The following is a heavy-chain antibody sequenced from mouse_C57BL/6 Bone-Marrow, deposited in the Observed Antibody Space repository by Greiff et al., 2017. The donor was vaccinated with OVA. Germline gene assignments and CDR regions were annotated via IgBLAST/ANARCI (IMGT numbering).Heavy chain of an antibody. CDR2: IYPRSGNT. CDR1: GYTFTSYG. CDR3: ARSRLLRFYYLDY. V-gene: IGHV1-81*01. Sequence: VQLQQSGAELARPGASVKLSCKASGYTFTSYGIRWVKQRTGQGLEWIGEIYPRSGNTYYNEKFKGKATMTADKSSSTAYMELRSLTSEDSAVYFCARSRLLRFYYLDYWGQGTTLTVSS. J-gene: IGHJ2*01. D-gene: IGHD2-3*01.